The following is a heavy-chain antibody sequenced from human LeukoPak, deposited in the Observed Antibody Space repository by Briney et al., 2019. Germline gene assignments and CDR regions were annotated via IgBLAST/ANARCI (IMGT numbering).Heavy chain of an antibody. CDR3: ARDEMTTVTTGGWYFDL. V-gene: IGHV4-39*07. CDR2: IYYSGST. D-gene: IGHD4-17*01. CDR1: GGSISSSSYY. Sequence: SETLSLTCTVSGGSISSSSYYWGWIRQPPGKGLEWIGSIYYSGSTYYNPSLKSRVTISVDTSKNQFSLKLSSVTAADTAVYYCARDEMTTVTTGGWYFDLWGRGTLVTVSS. J-gene: IGHJ2*01.